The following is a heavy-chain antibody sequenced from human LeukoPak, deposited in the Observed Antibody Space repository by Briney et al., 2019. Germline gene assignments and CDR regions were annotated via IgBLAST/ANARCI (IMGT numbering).Heavy chain of an antibody. Sequence: SETLSLTCAVYGGSFSGYYWSWIRQPPGKGLEWIGEINHSGSTNYNPSLKSRVTISVDTSKNQFSLKLSSVTAADTAVYYCARKIGYSYGYGFDPWGQGTLVTVSP. CDR1: GGSFSGYY. CDR3: ARKIGYSYGYGFDP. D-gene: IGHD5-18*01. V-gene: IGHV4-34*01. CDR2: INHSGST. J-gene: IGHJ5*02.